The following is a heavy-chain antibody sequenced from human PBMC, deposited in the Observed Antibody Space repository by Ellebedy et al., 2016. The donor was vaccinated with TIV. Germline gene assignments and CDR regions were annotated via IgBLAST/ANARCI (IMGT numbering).Heavy chain of an antibody. CDR1: GGSINSYC. Sequence: MPSETLSLTCTISGGSINSYCWSWIRQPPGKGLEWIGTVSYIGGTYYNPSLKSRLTMSVDTSKNQFSLRLTSVTAADTAVYYCARDTDREVSDVWGQGTTVTVSS. CDR3: ARDTDREVSDV. V-gene: IGHV4-59*12. CDR2: VSYIGGT. D-gene: IGHD5/OR15-5a*01. J-gene: IGHJ6*02.